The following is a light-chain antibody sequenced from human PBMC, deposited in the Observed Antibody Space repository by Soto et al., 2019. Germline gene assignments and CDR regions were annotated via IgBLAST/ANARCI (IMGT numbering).Light chain of an antibody. CDR1: QSVRTK. CDR2: GAS. Sequence: EIVMTQSPATLSVSPGERATLSCRASQSVRTKLAWYQQKPGQAPRPLIYGASSRATGIPARFSGRGSGTDFTLTISSLEPEDFAVYYCQQRNDWPLTFGPGTRLEIK. J-gene: IGKJ5*01. CDR3: QQRNDWPLT. V-gene: IGKV3D-15*01.